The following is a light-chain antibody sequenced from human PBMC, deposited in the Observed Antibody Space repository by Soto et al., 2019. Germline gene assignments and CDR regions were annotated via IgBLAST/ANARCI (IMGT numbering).Light chain of an antibody. Sequence: NQSPSSISASVGDRVTIPCRASQAVNSWLAWFQQKPGMAPKLVIYDVSSLQSGVPSRFSGSGSGTEFTLTISSLQPEDFATYYCQQSNNHPISLAQGTRLEIK. CDR3: QQSNNHPIS. V-gene: IGKV1-12*01. J-gene: IGKJ5*01. CDR1: QAVNSW. CDR2: DVS.